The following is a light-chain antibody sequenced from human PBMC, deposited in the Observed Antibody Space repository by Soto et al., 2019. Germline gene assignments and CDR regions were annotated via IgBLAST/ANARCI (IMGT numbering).Light chain of an antibody. CDR3: SSYSRTSRYA. CDR2: DVN. V-gene: IGLV2-14*03. J-gene: IGLJ1*01. CDR1: GSDVGGYNY. Sequence: TGSDVGGYNYVSWYQQYPGQAPKLMIYDVNKRPSGVSNRFSGSKSGNTASLTISGLQAEDEADYYFSSYSRTSRYAFVAVSKFTV.